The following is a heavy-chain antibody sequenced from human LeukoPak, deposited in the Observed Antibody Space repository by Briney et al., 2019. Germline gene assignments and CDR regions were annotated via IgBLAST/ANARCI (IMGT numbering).Heavy chain of an antibody. CDR2: ISSSGSTI. J-gene: IGHJ4*02. CDR1: GFTFSDYY. V-gene: IGHV3-11*04. CDR3: AKDREGYSGSFYFDY. D-gene: IGHD1-26*01. Sequence: PGGSLRLSCAASGFTFSDYYMSWIRQAPGKGLEWVSYISSSGSTIYYADSVKGRFTISRDNSKNTLYLQMNSLRAEDTAVYYCAKDREGYSGSFYFDYWGQGTLVTVSS.